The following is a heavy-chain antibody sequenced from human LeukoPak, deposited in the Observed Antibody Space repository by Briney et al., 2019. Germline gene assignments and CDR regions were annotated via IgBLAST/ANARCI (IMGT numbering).Heavy chain of an antibody. J-gene: IGHJ4*02. Sequence: SVKVSCKASGFTFTSSAVQWVRQARGQRLEWIGWIVVGSGNTNYAQKFQERVTITRDMSTSTAYMELGSLRSEGTAVYYCAAVHYDSSGSFDYWGQGTLVTVSS. D-gene: IGHD3-22*01. CDR2: IVVGSGNT. CDR3: AAVHYDSSGSFDY. CDR1: GFTFTSSA. V-gene: IGHV1-58*01.